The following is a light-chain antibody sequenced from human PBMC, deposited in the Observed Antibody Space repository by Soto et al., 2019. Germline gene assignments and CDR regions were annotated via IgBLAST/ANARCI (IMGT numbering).Light chain of an antibody. J-gene: IGKJ1*01. CDR1: LSISSY. V-gene: IGKV1-39*01. CDR2: AAS. Sequence: DIQMTQSPSSLSASVGDRVTITCRASLSISSYLNWYQHKPGKAPKLLIYAASSLQTGVPSRFSGSRSGTDFALTISSLQREDFATYYCQQTDTFPRTFGQGTKVEMK. CDR3: QQTDTFPRT.